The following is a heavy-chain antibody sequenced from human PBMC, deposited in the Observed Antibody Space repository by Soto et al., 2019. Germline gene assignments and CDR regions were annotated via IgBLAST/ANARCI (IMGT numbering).Heavy chain of an antibody. CDR3: AREGGWGDLPIDY. CDR2: IYYSGST. CDR1: GGSISSYY. J-gene: IGHJ4*02. Sequence: SETLSLTCTVSGGSISSYYWSWIRQPPGKGLEWIGYIYYSGSTNYNPSLKSRVTISVDTSKNQFSLKLSSVTAADTAVYYCAREGGWGDLPIDYWGQGTLVTVSS. V-gene: IGHV4-59*01. D-gene: IGHD2-21*02.